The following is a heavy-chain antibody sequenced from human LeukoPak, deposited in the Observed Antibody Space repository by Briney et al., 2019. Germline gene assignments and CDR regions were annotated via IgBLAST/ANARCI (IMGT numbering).Heavy chain of an antibody. V-gene: IGHV1-2*02. Sequence: ASVKVSCKASGYTFTGYYMHWVRQAPGQGLEWMGWINPHTGGTNYAQKFQGRVTMTRDTSISTAYMELSRLRSDDTAVYYCARDRIAVAGFYYYYMDVWGKGTTVTVSS. CDR1: GYTFTGYY. D-gene: IGHD6-19*01. J-gene: IGHJ6*03. CDR2: INPHTGGT. CDR3: ARDRIAVAGFYYYYMDV.